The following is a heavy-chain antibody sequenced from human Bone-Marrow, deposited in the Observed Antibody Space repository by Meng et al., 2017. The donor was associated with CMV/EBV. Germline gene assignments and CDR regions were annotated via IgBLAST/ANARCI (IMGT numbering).Heavy chain of an antibody. V-gene: IGHV3-30*02. Sequence: GESLKISCAASGCTFSSYGMHWVRQAPGKGLEWVAFIRYDGSNKYYADSVKGRFTISRDNSKNTLYLQMHSLRAEDTPVYYCARAGLAAAGTTAYFYYYGLDVWGQGTTVTVSS. CDR3: ARAGLAAAGTTAYFYYYGLDV. CDR2: IRYDGSNK. CDR1: GCTFSSYG. J-gene: IGHJ6*02. D-gene: IGHD6-13*01.